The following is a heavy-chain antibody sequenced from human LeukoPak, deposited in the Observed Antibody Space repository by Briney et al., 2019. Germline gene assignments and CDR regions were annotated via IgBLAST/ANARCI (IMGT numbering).Heavy chain of an antibody. CDR3: ARDPRGVRYFDWLPNYYYGMDV. Sequence: GASVKVSCKASGYTFTSYGISWVRQAPGQGLEWMGWISAYNGITNYAQKLQGRVTMTTDTSTSTAYMELRSLRSDDTAVYYCARDPRGVRYFDWLPNYYYGMDVWGQGTTVTVSS. J-gene: IGHJ6*02. CDR2: ISAYNGIT. V-gene: IGHV1-18*01. D-gene: IGHD3-9*01. CDR1: GYTFTSYG.